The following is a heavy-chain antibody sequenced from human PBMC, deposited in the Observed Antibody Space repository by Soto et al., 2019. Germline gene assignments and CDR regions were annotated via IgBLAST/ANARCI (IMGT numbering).Heavy chain of an antibody. CDR1: GGTFSSYT. J-gene: IGHJ2*01. V-gene: IGHV1-69*12. D-gene: IGHD5-12*01. CDR2: IIPIFGTP. Sequence: QVQLVQSGAEVKKPGSSVTVSCKASGGTFSSYTISWLRQAPGQALEWMGGIIPIFGTPNYAQKFQRRVTITADESTSTAYMELMSLRCGGTAVYYCAGGKHRWLQVGYFYIWGRGTLVTVSS. CDR3: AGGKHRWLQVGYFYI.